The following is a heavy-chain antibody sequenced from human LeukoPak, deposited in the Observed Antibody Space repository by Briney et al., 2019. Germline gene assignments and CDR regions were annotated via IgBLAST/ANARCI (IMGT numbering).Heavy chain of an antibody. CDR3: AKDRVTIFGVALNWFDP. Sequence: HPGGSLRLSCAASGFTFSSYGMHWVRQAPGKGLEWVAFIRYDGSNKYYADSVKGRFTISRDNSKNTLYLQMNSLRAEDTAVYYCAKDRVTIFGVALNWFDPWGQGTLVTVSS. CDR1: GFTFSSYG. CDR2: IRYDGSNK. D-gene: IGHD3-3*01. J-gene: IGHJ5*02. V-gene: IGHV3-30*02.